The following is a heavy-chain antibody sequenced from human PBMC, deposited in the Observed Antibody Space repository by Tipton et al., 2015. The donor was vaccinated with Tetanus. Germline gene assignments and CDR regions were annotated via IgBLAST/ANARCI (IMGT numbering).Heavy chain of an antibody. CDR2: IDPNSGGT. J-gene: IGHJ6*02. D-gene: IGHD3-22*01. CDR3: ARDRGDYIYYGMDV. CDR1: GYTFTGYY. Sequence: QLVQSGAEVKKPGASVKVSCKASGYTFTGYYIYWVRQAPGQGLEWMGWIDPNSGGTVYAQKFQGRVTMTRDTSISTAYMELRSLRSDDTAVYYCARDRGDYIYYGMDVWGPGTTVPGS. V-gene: IGHV1-2*02.